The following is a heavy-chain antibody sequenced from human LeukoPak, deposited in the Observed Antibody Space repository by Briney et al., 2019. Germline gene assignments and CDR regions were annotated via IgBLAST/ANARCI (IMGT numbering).Heavy chain of an antibody. J-gene: IGHJ6*04. Sequence: PGGSLRLSCAASGFSFSSYGMHWVRQAPGKGLEWVAFIRYDGSHKYYADSVKGRFTISRDNSKNTLYLQMNSLRAEDTAVYYCAELGITMIGGVWGKGTTVTISS. V-gene: IGHV3-30*02. CDR2: IRYDGSHK. CDR1: GFSFSSYG. D-gene: IGHD3-10*02. CDR3: AELGITMIGGV.